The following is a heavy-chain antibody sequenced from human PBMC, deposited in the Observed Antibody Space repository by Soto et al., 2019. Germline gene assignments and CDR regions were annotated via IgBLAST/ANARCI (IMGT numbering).Heavy chain of an antibody. Sequence: QVQLVQSGAEVKKPGASVKVSCKASGYTFTSYGISWVRQAPGQGLEWMGWISAYNGNTNYAQKLQGRVTMTTDTSTSTVYMELRSLRSDDTAVYYCARVVGLLWFGELRNYYYGMDVWGQGTTVTVSS. D-gene: IGHD3-10*01. J-gene: IGHJ6*02. V-gene: IGHV1-18*01. CDR2: ISAYNGNT. CDR1: GYTFTSYG. CDR3: ARVVGLLWFGELRNYYYGMDV.